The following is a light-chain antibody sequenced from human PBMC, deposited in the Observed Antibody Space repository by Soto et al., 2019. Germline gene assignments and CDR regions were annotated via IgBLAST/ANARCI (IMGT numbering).Light chain of an antibody. V-gene: IGKV1-12*01. CDR2: AAS. CDR1: QDISSW. Sequence: DIQMTQSPSSVSASVGDRVTISCRASQDISSWVAWYQQKPGRAPKLLISAASSLHSGVPRRFSGSGSGTDVSLIISSLQPEDFATYFCQQGYSFPFTFGGGTKVEI. J-gene: IGKJ4*01. CDR3: QQGYSFPFT.